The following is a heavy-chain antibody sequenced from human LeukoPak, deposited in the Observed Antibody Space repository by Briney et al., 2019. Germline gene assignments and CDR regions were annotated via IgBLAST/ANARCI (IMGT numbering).Heavy chain of an antibody. CDR1: GYTFTNYD. CDR2: MNPNSGNT. Sequence: ASVKVSCTASGYTFTNYDIHWVRQASGQGLEWMGWMNPNSGNTGYAQKFLGRVTMTRNTSISTAYMELSSLRSEDTAVYYCARETSYCSSTSCYSWFDPWGQGTLVTVSS. D-gene: IGHD2-2*02. CDR3: ARETSYCSSTSCYSWFDP. V-gene: IGHV1-8*01. J-gene: IGHJ5*02.